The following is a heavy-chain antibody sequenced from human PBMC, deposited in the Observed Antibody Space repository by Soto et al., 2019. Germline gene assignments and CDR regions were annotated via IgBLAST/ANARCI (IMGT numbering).Heavy chain of an antibody. V-gene: IGHV3-7*01. CDR1: GFTFSSYW. Sequence: EVQLVESGGGLVKPGGSLRLSCAASGFTFSSYWMTWVRKAPGKGLEGVANLKQEESEKYYLDSVKGRFTISRDNAKNSLYLQMNSLRAEDTAVYYCARVYYDYIWGSYPLNYWGQGTLVTVSS. CDR3: ARVYYDYIWGSYPLNY. CDR2: LKQEESEK. J-gene: IGHJ4*02. D-gene: IGHD3-16*02.